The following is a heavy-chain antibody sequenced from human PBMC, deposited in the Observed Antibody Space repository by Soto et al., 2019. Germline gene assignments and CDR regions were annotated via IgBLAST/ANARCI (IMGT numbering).Heavy chain of an antibody. D-gene: IGHD1-26*01. V-gene: IGHV5-51*01. Sequence: GESLKISCKGSGYSFSSYWIGWVRQMPGKGLEWMGMIYPGNSDIEYSPSFQGQVTISADKSISTASLEWSSLKASDTAMYYCARQVGDSADCNYGMDVWGQGTTVTVYS. CDR2: IYPGNSDI. J-gene: IGHJ6*02. CDR3: ARQVGDSADCNYGMDV. CDR1: GYSFSSYW.